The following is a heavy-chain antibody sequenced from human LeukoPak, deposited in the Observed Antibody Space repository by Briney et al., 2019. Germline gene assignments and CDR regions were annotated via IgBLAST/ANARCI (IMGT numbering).Heavy chain of an antibody. V-gene: IGHV4-30-2*01. Sequence: SETLSLTCAVSGGSISSGGYSWSWIRQPPGKGLEWIGYIYHSGSTYYNPSLKSRVTISVDRSKNQFSLKLSSVTAADTAAYYCARSSVNYDFWSGYYTEYYFDYWGQGTLVTVSS. CDR1: GGSISSGGYS. D-gene: IGHD3-3*01. CDR2: IYHSGST. CDR3: ARSSVNYDFWSGYYTEYYFDY. J-gene: IGHJ4*02.